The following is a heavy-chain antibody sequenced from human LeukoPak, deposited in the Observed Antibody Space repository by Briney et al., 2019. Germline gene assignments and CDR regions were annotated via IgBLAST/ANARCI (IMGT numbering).Heavy chain of an antibody. Sequence: GGSLRLSCAASGFTFSNAWMSWVRQAPGKGLEWVGRIKSKTDGGTTDYAAPVKGRFTISRDDSKNTLYLQMNSLKTEDTAVYYCTTYAAIRLGELSFLDYWGQGTLVTVSS. V-gene: IGHV3-15*01. CDR1: GFTFSNAW. CDR2: IKSKTDGGTT. J-gene: IGHJ4*02. D-gene: IGHD3-16*02. CDR3: TTYAAIRLGELSFLDY.